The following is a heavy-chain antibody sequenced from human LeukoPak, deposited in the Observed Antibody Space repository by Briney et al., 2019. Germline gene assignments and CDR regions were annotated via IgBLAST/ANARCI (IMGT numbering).Heavy chain of an antibody. CDR2: FYASGTT. CDR3: AKDSSTWGNLAGHFDS. D-gene: IGHD6-13*01. J-gene: IGHJ4*02. V-gene: IGHV4-61*02. Sequence: PSQTLSLTCTVSGGSISSGSYYWSWIRQPAGRGLEWIGRFYASGTTNTSPSLKSRVTMSVDTSKNQFSLKLSSVTAADTAVYYCAKDSSTWGNLAGHFDSWGQGTLVTVSS. CDR1: GGSISSGSYY.